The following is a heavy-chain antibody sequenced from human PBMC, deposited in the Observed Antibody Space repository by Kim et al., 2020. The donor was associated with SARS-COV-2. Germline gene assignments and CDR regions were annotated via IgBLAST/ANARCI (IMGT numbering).Heavy chain of an antibody. J-gene: IGHJ4*02. CDR1: GFTFDDYT. CDR3: AKDNSGLLWFGEPTPGPLDY. CDR2: ISWDGGST. Sequence: GGSLRLSCAASGFTFDDYTMHWVRQAPGKGLEWVSLISWDGGSTYYADSVKGRFTISRDNSKNSLYLQMNSLRTEDTALYYCAKDNSGLLWFGEPTPGPLDYCGQGTLVTVSS. V-gene: IGHV3-43*01. D-gene: IGHD3-10*01.